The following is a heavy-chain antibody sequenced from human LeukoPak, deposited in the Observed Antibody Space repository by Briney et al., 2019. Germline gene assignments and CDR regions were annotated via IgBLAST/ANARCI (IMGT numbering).Heavy chain of an antibody. CDR1: GGTFSSYA. CDR3: AQRGYSGYYYGMDV. J-gene: IGHJ6*02. V-gene: IGHV1-2*06. CDR2: INPNSGGT. Sequence: GSSVKVSCKASGGTFSSYAISWVRQAPGQGLEWMGRINPNSGGTNFAQKFQGRVTMTRDTSISTVYMELSRLSSDDTAVYYCAQRGYSGYYYGMDVWGQGTTVTVSS. D-gene: IGHD5-12*01.